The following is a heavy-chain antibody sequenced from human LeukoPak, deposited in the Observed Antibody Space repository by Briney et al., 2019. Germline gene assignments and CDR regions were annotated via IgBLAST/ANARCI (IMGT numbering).Heavy chain of an antibody. V-gene: IGHV3-43D*03. J-gene: IGHJ4*02. D-gene: IGHD6-25*01. CDR3: VKTSGYEDLYYFDY. CDR1: GFTFDDYA. CDR2: ISWDGGST. Sequence: SGGSLRLSCAASGFTFDDYAMHWVRQAPGKGLEWVSLISWDGGSTYYADSVKGRFTISRDNSKNSLYLQMNSLRAEDTASYYCVKTSGYEDLYYFDYWGQGTLVTVSS.